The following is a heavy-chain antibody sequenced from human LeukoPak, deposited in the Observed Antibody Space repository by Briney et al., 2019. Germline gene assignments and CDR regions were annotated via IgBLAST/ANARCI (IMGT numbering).Heavy chain of an antibody. CDR2: ISPNSGGT. Sequence: SVKVSCKASGYTFTDYYMHWVRQAPGQGLEWMGWISPNSGGTNYAQKFQGRVTITRDTSISTAYMELSSLRSDDTAVYYCARVYYFGSGSYPLHYFDYWGQGTLVTVSS. D-gene: IGHD3-10*01. CDR1: GYTFTDYY. J-gene: IGHJ4*02. V-gene: IGHV1-2*02. CDR3: ARVYYFGSGSYPLHYFDY.